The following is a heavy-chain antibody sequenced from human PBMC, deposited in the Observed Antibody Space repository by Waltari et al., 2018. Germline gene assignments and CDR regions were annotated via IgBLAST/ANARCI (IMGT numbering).Heavy chain of an antibody. CDR1: GFSFSSYE. D-gene: IGHD2-15*01. CDR2: IRSSGSTK. V-gene: IGHV3-48*03. CDR3: ARVRVVMGEGVY. J-gene: IGHJ4*02. Sequence: EVRLVESGGNLVQPGGSLRLSCAASGFSFSSYEMNWVRQAPGRGLEWVSYIRSSGSTKYYADSGKGRFTISRDNAKNSLYLQMNSLRADTAVYYCARVRVVMGEGVYWGQGTLVTVSS.